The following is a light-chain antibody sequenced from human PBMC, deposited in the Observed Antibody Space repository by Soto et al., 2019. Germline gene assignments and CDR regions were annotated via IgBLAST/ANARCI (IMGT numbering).Light chain of an antibody. CDR1: ISDVGGYNY. Sequence: QSALTQPASVSGSPGQSITISCTGTISDVGGYNYVSWYQQHPGKAHKLMIYDVSNRPSGVSNRFSGSKSGNTASLTISGLPADDEDDYYCTSYTSSSALVFGGGTKLTVL. CDR3: TSYTSSSALV. CDR2: DVS. V-gene: IGLV2-14*01. J-gene: IGLJ2*01.